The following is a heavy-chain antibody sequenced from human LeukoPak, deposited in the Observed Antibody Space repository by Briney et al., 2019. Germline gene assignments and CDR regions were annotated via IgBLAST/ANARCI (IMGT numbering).Heavy chain of an antibody. V-gene: IGHV4-59*01. Sequence: PSETLSLTCTVSGGSISSYYWSWIRQPPGKGLEWIGYIYYSGSTNYNPSLKSRVTISVDTSKNQFSLKLSSVTAADTAVYYCARALGRSYYYGMDVWGQGTTVTVSS. J-gene: IGHJ6*02. CDR2: IYYSGST. CDR3: ARALGRSYYYGMDV. D-gene: IGHD3/OR15-3a*01. CDR1: GGSISSYY.